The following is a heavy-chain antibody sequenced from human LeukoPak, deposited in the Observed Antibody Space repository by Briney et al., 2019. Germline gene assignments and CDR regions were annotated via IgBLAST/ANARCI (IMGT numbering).Heavy chain of an antibody. V-gene: IGHV3-15*01. CDR1: GFTFSNAW. CDR3: TTDPDYGYFDY. D-gene: IGHD4-17*01. CDR2: IKSKTDGGTT. J-gene: IGHJ4*02. Sequence: MAGGSLRLSCAASGFTFSNAWMSWVRQAPGKGLEWVGRIKSKTDGGTTDYAAPVKGRFTISRDDSKNTLYLQMNSLKTEDTAVYYCTTDPDYGYFDYWGQGTLVTVSS.